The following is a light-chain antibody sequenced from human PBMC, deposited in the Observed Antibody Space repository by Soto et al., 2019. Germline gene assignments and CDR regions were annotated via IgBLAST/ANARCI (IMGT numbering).Light chain of an antibody. J-gene: IGLJ3*02. CDR3: TSYGGRDNLM. Sequence: QSALTQPPSASGSPGQSVTISCTGTSSDIGAYNYVCWFQQHTGEAPKLIISEVNKRPSGVPDRFPGSKSSNTASLTVSGRQAEDEADYFWTSYGGRDNLMFGGGTKLTVL. CDR1: SSDIGAYNY. CDR2: EVN. V-gene: IGLV2-8*01.